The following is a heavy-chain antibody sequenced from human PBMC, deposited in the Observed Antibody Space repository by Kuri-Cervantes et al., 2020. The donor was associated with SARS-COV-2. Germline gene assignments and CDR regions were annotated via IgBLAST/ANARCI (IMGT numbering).Heavy chain of an antibody. J-gene: IGHJ4*02. CDR1: GGSISSYY. Sequence: SETLSLTCTVSGGSISSYYWSWIRQPPGEGLEWIGYIYYSGSTNYNPSLKSRVTISVDTSKNQFSLKLSSVTAADTAVYYCATAPQFNLRSRNYWGQGTLVTVSS. CDR2: IYYSGST. CDR3: ATAPQFNLRSRNY. V-gene: IGHV4-59*08. D-gene: IGHD1-14*01.